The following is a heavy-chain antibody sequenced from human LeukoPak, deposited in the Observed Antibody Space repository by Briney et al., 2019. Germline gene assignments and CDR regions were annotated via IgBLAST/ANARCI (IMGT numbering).Heavy chain of an antibody. J-gene: IGHJ4*02. CDR1: GFTFSSYA. V-gene: IGHV3-23*01. CDR2: ISGSGGST. CDR3: AKEETMSTVTTYCDY. Sequence: SGGSLRLSCAASGFTFSSYAMSWVRQAPGKGLEWVSAISGSGGSTYYVDSVKGRFTISRDNSKNTLYLQMNSLRAEDTAVYYCAKEETMSTVTTYCDYWGQGTLVTVSS. D-gene: IGHD4-17*01.